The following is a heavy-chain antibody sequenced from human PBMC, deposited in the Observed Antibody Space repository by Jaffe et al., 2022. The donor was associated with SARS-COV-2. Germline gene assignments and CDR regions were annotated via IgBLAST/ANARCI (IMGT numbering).Heavy chain of an antibody. Sequence: QVQLVQSGAEVKKPGASVKVSCKASGYTFTSYGISWVRQAPGQGLEWMGWISAYNGNTNYAQKLQGRVTMTTDTSTSTAYMELRSLRSDDTAVYYCATFSSPEYGGNSVEYFQHWGQGTLVTVSS. CDR1: GYTFTSYG. CDR2: ISAYNGNT. D-gene: IGHD2-21*02. J-gene: IGHJ1*01. CDR3: ATFSSPEYGGNSVEYFQH. V-gene: IGHV1-18*01.